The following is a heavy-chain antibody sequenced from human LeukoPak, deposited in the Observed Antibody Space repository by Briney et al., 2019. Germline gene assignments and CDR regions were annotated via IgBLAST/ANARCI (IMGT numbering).Heavy chain of an antibody. CDR1: GGSISSYY. J-gene: IGHJ4*02. CDR2: IYYSGST. V-gene: IGHV4-59*01. Sequence: SETLSLTCTVSGGSISSYYWSWIRQPPGKGLEWIGYIYYSGSTNYNPSLKSRVTISVDTSKNQFSLKLSSVTAADTAVYYCARVYDSSGYIFDYWGQGTLVTVSS. CDR3: ARVYDSSGYIFDY. D-gene: IGHD3-22*01.